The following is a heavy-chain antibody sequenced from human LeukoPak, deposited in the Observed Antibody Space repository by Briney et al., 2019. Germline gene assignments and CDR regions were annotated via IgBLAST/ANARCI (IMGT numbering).Heavy chain of an antibody. Sequence: SETLSLTCTVSGGSISSSSYYWGWIRQPPGKGLEWIGSIYYSGSTYYNPSLKSRVTISVDTSKNQFSLKLSSVTAADTAVYYYARMTMIRNGAWYYYGMDVWGQGTTVTVSS. CDR1: GGSISSSSYY. V-gene: IGHV4-39*07. CDR2: IYYSGST. J-gene: IGHJ6*02. D-gene: IGHD3-10*01. CDR3: ARMTMIRNGAWYYYGMDV.